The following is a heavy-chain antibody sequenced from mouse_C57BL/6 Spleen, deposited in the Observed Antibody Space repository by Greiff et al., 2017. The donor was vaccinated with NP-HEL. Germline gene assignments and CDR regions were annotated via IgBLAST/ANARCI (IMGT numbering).Heavy chain of an antibody. CDR2: ISSGGDYI. CDR1: GFTFSSYA. Sequence: EVKVVESGEGLVKPGGSLKLSCAASGFTFSSYAMSWVRQTPEKRLEWVAYISSGGDYIYYADTVKGRFTISRDNARNTLCLQMSSLKSEDTAMYYCTRDDGSVDYWGQGTTLTVSS. J-gene: IGHJ2*01. V-gene: IGHV5-9-1*02. D-gene: IGHD2-3*01. CDR3: TRDDGSVDY.